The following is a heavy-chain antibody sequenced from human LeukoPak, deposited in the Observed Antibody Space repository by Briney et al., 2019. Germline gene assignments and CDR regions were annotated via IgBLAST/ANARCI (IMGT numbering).Heavy chain of an antibody. Sequence: PSETLSRTCTVSGGSVSSTTYYWSWIRQPPGKGLEWIASINYSGSTYYNPSLKSRVTISVDTSENQFSLKLSSVTAADTAVYYCARYVVYGSGKYYFDYWGQGTLVTVSS. CDR1: GGSVSSTTYY. V-gene: IGHV4-39*01. CDR3: ARYVVYGSGKYYFDY. J-gene: IGHJ4*02. CDR2: INYSGST. D-gene: IGHD3-10*01.